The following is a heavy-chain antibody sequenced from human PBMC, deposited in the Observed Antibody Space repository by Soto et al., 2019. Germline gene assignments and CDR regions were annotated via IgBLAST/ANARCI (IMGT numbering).Heavy chain of an antibody. CDR2: IYWDDDK. J-gene: IGHJ5*02. D-gene: IGHD4-17*01. V-gene: IGHV2-5*02. Sequence: QITLKESGPTLVKPTQTLTLTCTFSGFSLSTSGVGVGWIRQPPGKALEWLALIYWDDDKRYSPSLKSRLTITKDTYKNLGVLTMTIRDPVDTATYYCAHTSSYGDYGTLWGWFDPWGQGTLVTVSS. CDR1: GFSLSTSGVG. CDR3: AHTSSYGDYGTLWGWFDP.